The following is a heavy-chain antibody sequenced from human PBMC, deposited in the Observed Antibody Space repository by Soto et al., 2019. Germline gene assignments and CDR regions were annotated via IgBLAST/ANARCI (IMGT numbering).Heavy chain of an antibody. CDR2: IYSGGST. CDR3: TRDRISTGMDV. V-gene: IGHV3-66*01. J-gene: IGHJ6*02. CDR1: GFTVSSNY. Sequence: EVQLVESGGGLVQPGGSLRLSCAASGFTVSSNYMSWVRQAPGKGLEWVSVIYSGGSTYYADSVKGRFTISRDNSKNTLYLQMNSLRAEDTAVYYCTRDRISTGMDVWGQGTTVTVSS.